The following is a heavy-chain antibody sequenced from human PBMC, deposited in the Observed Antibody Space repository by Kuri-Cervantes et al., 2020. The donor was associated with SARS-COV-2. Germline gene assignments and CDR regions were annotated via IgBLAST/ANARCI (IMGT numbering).Heavy chain of an antibody. V-gene: IGHV1-24*01. D-gene: IGHD5-18*01. CDR1: GYTLTELS. CDR3: ATSDTAMVPEFDY. J-gene: IGHJ4*02. Sequence: ASVKVSCKVSGYTLTELSMHWVRQAPGKGLEWMGGFYPEDGETIYAQKFQGRVTMTEDTSTDTAYMELSSLRSEDTAVYYCATSDTAMVPEFDYWGQGTLVTVSS. CDR2: FYPEDGET.